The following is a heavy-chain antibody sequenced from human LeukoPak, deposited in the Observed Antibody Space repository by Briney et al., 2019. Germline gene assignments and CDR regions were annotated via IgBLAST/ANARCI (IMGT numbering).Heavy chain of an antibody. CDR2: IYTSGST. D-gene: IGHD1-26*01. Sequence: SETLSLTCAVYGGSFSGYYWSWIRQPAGKGLEWIGRIYTSGSTNYNPSLKSRVTMSVDTSKNQFSLKLSSVTAADTAVYYCARGIVGATTGFDYWGQGTLVTVSS. CDR1: GGSFSGYY. J-gene: IGHJ4*02. CDR3: ARGIVGATTGFDY. V-gene: IGHV4-59*10.